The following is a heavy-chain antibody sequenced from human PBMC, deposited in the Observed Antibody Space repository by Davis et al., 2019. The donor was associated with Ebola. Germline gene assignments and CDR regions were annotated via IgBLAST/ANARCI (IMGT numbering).Heavy chain of an antibody. CDR3: ARGAAAEGKNWFDP. D-gene: IGHD6-13*01. J-gene: IGHJ5*02. Sequence: ASVKVSCKASGYTFTSYAMHWVRQAPGQRLEWMGWINAGNGNTKYSQKFQGRVTITRDTSASTAYMELSSLRSEDTAVYYCARGAAAEGKNWFDPWGQGTLATVSS. CDR1: GYTFTSYA. V-gene: IGHV1-3*01. CDR2: INAGNGNT.